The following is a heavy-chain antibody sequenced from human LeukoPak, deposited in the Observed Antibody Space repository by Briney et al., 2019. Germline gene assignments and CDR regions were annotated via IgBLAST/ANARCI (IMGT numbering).Heavy chain of an antibody. J-gene: IGHJ1*01. CDR2: INPNSGAT. Sequence: ASVKVSCKASGYTFIAYYMFWVRQAPGQGLEWMGWINPNSGATGHAQKFQGRVTMTRDTFISTSYMEVTGLRSDDTAVYFCARDGYCRGSSCPFQHWGQGTMVTVSS. CDR1: GYTFIAYY. V-gene: IGHV1-2*02. D-gene: IGHD2-2*03. CDR3: ARDGYCRGSSCPFQH.